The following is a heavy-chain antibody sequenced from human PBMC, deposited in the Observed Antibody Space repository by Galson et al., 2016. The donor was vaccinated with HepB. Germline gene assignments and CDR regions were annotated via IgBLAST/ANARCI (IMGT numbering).Heavy chain of an antibody. Sequence: SLRLSCAASGFTFRSYALSWVRQAPGKGLEWVSAISGSGGSTYYADSVKGRFTISRDNAKNSLYLQMNSLRDEDSAVYFCARGAVGATILGNWFDPWGQGTLVTVSS. CDR3: ARGAVGATILGNWFDP. CDR1: GFTFRSYA. CDR2: ISGSGGST. V-gene: IGHV3-23*01. D-gene: IGHD1-26*01. J-gene: IGHJ5*02.